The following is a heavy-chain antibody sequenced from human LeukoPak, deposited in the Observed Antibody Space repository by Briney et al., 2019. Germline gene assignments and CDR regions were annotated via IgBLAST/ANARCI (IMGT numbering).Heavy chain of an antibody. CDR2: IYYTGST. CDR1: GGSISSSSYF. D-gene: IGHD4-17*01. Sequence: SETLSLTCTVSGGSISSSSYFWGWIRQPPGKGLGWIGSIYYTGSTYYNPSLKSRVSVSLDTSKNQFSLKLTSVTAADTAVYYCARDPAVNAFDIWGQGTMVTVSS. V-gene: IGHV4-39*02. CDR3: ARDPAVNAFDI. J-gene: IGHJ3*02.